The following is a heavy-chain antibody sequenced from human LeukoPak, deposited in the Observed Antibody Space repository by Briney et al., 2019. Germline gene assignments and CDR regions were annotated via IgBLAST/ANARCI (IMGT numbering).Heavy chain of an antibody. Sequence: SETLSPTCTVSGGSISSHYWSWIRQPPGKGLEWIGYIYYSGSTNYNPSLKSRVTISVDTSKNQFSLKLSSVTAADTAVYYCARDGIAARPLDYWGQGTLVTVSS. CDR2: IYYSGST. CDR3: ARDGIAARPLDY. V-gene: IGHV4-59*11. D-gene: IGHD6-6*01. CDR1: GGSISSHY. J-gene: IGHJ4*02.